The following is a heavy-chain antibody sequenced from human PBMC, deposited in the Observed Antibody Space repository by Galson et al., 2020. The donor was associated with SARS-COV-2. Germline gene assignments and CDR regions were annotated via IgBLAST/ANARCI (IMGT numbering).Heavy chain of an antibody. J-gene: IGHJ6*03. CDR3: ARGGGLAVAATDYYDDYMDV. V-gene: IGHV1-18*01. CDR2: ISAYNGNT. D-gene: IGHD6-19*01. CDR1: GYTFTSYG. Sequence: ASVKVSCKASGYTFTSYGISWVRQAPGQGLAWMGWISAYNGNTNYAQKLQGRVTMTTDTSTSTAYMELRSLRSDDTAVYYCARGGGLAVAATDYYDDYMDVWGKGTTVTISS.